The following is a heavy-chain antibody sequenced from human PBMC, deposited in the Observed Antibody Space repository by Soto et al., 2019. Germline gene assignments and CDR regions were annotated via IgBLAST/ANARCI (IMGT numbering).Heavy chain of an antibody. V-gene: IGHV1-18*01. CDR1: GYTLTSYG. J-gene: IGHJ6*02. Sequence: ASVKVSCKASGYTLTSYGISWVRQAPGQGLEWMGWISAYNGNTNYAQKLQGRVTMTTDTSTSTAYMELRSLRSDDTAVYYCAGGETTMIEVGYYYGMDVWGQGTTVTVSS. CDR2: ISAYNGNT. D-gene: IGHD3-22*01. CDR3: AGGETTMIEVGYYYGMDV.